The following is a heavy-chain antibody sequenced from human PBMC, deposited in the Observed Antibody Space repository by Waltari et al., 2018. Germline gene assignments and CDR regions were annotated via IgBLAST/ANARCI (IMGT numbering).Heavy chain of an antibody. J-gene: IGHJ3*01. CDR3: VTALGDRSSASRPFDV. V-gene: IGHV1-69-2*01. CDR2: VDPEDGET. CDR1: GYRFTDYY. D-gene: IGHD3-10*01. Sequence: EVQLLQSGTELKKPGSTVKISCQVSGYRFTDYYIHWVQQAPGKGPQWMGLVDPEDGETIWAERCQGRVTITADTSTDTAFMELSSLTSDDTAVYYCVTALGDRSSASRPFDVWGLGTLITVSS.